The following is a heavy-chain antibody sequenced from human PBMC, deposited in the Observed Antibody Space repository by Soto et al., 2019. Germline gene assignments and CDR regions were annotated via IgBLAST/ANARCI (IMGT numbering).Heavy chain of an antibody. V-gene: IGHV3-30*03. J-gene: IGHJ4*02. CDR3: ARIFLDY. Sequence: GGSLRLSCVASGFTFSYGMHWVRQAPGKGLEWVAVISYDGNNKYYADSVKGRFTISRDNSKNTLYLQMNSLRAEDTAAYYCARIFLDYWGQGTLVTVSS. CDR1: GFTFSYG. D-gene: IGHD3-3*01. CDR2: ISYDGNNK.